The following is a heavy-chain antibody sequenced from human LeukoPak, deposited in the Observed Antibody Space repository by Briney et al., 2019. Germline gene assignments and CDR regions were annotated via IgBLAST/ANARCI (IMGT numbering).Heavy chain of an antibody. D-gene: IGHD3-10*01. Sequence: GGPLRLSCAASGFTFSDHYMEWVRQARGKGVEWLGRITNKPNGYSTDYATSVKGRFTISRDESENSVYLQMNSLTTDDTAMYYCARSTRGSLDYWGQGTLVTVSS. CDR2: ITNKPNGYST. J-gene: IGHJ4*02. V-gene: IGHV3-72*01. CDR1: GFTFSDHY. CDR3: ARSTRGSLDY.